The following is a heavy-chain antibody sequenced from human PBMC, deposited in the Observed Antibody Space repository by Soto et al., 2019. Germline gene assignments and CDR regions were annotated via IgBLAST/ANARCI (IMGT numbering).Heavy chain of an antibody. D-gene: IGHD2-2*01. Sequence: QVQLQESGPGLVKPSQTLSLTCTVSGGSISSGGYYWSWIRQHPGKGLEWIGYIYYSGSTYYNPALTSRGTIXXXTXXNRLVRDPTSLTPAGPCGDYSARELSRSSRGTIGSWGQGTPVTVSS. CDR3: ARELSRSSRGTIGS. CDR2: IYYSGST. J-gene: IGHJ5*01. CDR1: GGSISSGGYY. V-gene: IGHV4-31*03.